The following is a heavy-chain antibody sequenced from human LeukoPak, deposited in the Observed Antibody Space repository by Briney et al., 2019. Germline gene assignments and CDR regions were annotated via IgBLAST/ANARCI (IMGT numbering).Heavy chain of an antibody. CDR2: FDPEDGET. CDR3: ATESPTDTDAFDI. Sequence: VASVKVSCKVSGFTLTELSMHWVRQAPGKGLEWMGGFDPEDGETIYAQKFQGRVTMTEDTSTDTAYMELSSLRSEDTAVYYCATESPTDTDAFDIWGQGTMVTVSS. J-gene: IGHJ3*02. CDR1: GFTLTELS. D-gene: IGHD4-17*01. V-gene: IGHV1-24*01.